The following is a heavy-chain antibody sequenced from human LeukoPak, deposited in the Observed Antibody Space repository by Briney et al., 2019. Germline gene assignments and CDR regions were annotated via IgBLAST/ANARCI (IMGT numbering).Heavy chain of an antibody. CDR2: IKNDGST. V-gene: IGHV3-74*01. CDR1: GFTFSSYW. CDR3: ARAPSEIGGYYPEYFRH. D-gene: IGHD3-22*01. J-gene: IGHJ1*01. Sequence: GGSLRLSCAASGFTFSSYWMHWVRQAPGKGLVWVSRIKNDGSTRYADSVKGRFTISRDNAKNTVSLQMNSLRAEDTGVYYCARAPSEIGGYYPEYFRHWGQGTLVTVSS.